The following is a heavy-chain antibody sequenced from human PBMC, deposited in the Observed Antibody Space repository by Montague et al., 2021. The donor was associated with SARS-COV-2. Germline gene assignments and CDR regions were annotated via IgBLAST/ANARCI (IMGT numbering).Heavy chain of an antibody. CDR3: ARTYTYYDFWSGYPWDYYMDV. V-gene: IGHV4-4*07. D-gene: IGHD3-3*01. J-gene: IGHJ6*03. Sequence: SETLSLTCTVSGGSISSYYWGWIRQPAGKGLEWIGRIYTSGSTNYNPSLKSRVTMSVDTSKNQFSLKLSSVTAADTAVYYCARTYTYYDFWSGYPWDYYMDVWGKGTTVTVSS. CDR1: GGSISSYY. CDR2: IYTSGST.